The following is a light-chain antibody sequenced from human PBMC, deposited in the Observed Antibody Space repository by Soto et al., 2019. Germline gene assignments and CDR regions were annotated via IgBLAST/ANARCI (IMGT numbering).Light chain of an antibody. J-gene: IGLJ1*01. CDR3: SSYPASSTLL. V-gene: IGLV2-14*03. CDR1: SSDVGGYNY. Sequence: QSALTQPASVSGSPGQSITISCTGTSSDVGGYNYVSWSQQHPGKAPKLFISEVSNRPSGVSNRFSGSKSGNTASLTISGLQADDEADYYCSSYPASSTLLFGTGTKLTV. CDR2: EVS.